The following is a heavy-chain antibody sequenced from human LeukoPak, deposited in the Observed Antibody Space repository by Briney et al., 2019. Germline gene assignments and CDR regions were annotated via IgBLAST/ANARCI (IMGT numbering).Heavy chain of an antibody. CDR3: ARAHYDFWSGYWGYCYHYGMDV. Sequence: ASVKVSCKASGYTFTSYYMHWVRQAPGQGLEWMGIINPSGGSTTYAQKFQGRATMTRDTSTSTVHMQLSSLRSEDTAVYYCARAHYDFWSGYWGYCYHYGMDVWGQGTTVTVSS. V-gene: IGHV1-46*01. J-gene: IGHJ6*02. CDR2: INPSGGST. CDR1: GYTFTSYY. D-gene: IGHD3-3*01.